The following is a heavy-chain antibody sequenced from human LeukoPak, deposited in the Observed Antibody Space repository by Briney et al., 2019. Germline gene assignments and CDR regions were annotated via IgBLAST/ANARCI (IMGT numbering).Heavy chain of an antibody. CDR2: IYYSGST. Sequence: SETLSLTCTVSGGSISTNSYYWAWIRQPPGKGLEWIGSIYYSGSTYYNPSLKSRVTISVDTSKNQFSLKLSSVTAADTAVYYCAGHITSMIVVVIIKGPWFDPWGQGTLVTVSS. D-gene: IGHD3-22*01. V-gene: IGHV4-39*01. CDR3: AGHITSMIVVVIIKGPWFDP. CDR1: GGSISTNSYY. J-gene: IGHJ5*02.